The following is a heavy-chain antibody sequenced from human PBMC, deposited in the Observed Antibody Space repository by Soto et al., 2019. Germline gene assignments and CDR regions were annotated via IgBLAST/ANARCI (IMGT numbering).Heavy chain of an antibody. CDR3: ARRGGFYFDY. CDR2: IHHSGST. D-gene: IGHD3-16*01. Sequence: QVQLQESGPGLVQPSGTLSLTCTVSGGSINGYWSWVRQPPGKGLEWIGEIHHSGSTKYNLSLKSRVTISIDKSKNQFSLNLSSVTAADTAVYYCARRGGFYFDYWGQGTLVTVSS. CDR1: GGSINGY. V-gene: IGHV4-4*02. J-gene: IGHJ4*02.